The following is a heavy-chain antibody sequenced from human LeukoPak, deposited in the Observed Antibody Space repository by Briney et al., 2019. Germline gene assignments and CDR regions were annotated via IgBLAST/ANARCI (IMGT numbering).Heavy chain of an antibody. V-gene: IGHV3-48*03. CDR3: AREKASTTGTTDYDY. CDR1: EFTSCSYE. CDR2: ISSSGSTI. Sequence: GGSLRLSCAASEFTSCSYEMNWVRQAPGKGLEWVSYISSSGSTILYADSVKGRFTISRDNAKNSLFLQMNSLRAGDTAVYYCAREKASTTGTTDYDYWGQGTLVTVSS. J-gene: IGHJ4*02. D-gene: IGHD1-1*01.